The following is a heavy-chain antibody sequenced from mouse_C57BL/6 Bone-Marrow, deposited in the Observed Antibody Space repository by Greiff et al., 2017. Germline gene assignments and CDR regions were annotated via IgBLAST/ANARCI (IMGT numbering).Heavy chain of an antibody. CDR3: DSYGYDGTLAMDY. Sequence: VQLQQSGAELVKPGASVKLSCKASGYTFTSYWMHWVKQRPGQGLEWIGYINPSSGCTKYNQKFKDKATLTVDKPSSTAYMPLSSLTYENSAVYYCDSYGYDGTLAMDYWGQGTSVTVSS. CDR2: INPSSGCT. V-gene: IGHV1-7*01. CDR1: GYTFTSYW. J-gene: IGHJ4*01. D-gene: IGHD2-2*01.